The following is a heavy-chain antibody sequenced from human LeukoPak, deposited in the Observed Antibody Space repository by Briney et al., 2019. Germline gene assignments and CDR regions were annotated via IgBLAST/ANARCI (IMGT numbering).Heavy chain of an antibody. D-gene: IGHD2-2*01. Sequence: PGGSLRLSCAASGFTFSSYSMNWVRQAPGKGLEWVSYISSSSSTIYYADSVKGRFTISRDNAKNSLYLQMNSLRAEDTAVYYCARVLGYCSSTSCSFDPWGQGTPVTVSS. CDR3: ARVLGYCSSTSCSFDP. J-gene: IGHJ5*02. CDR1: GFTFSSYS. CDR2: ISSSSSTI. V-gene: IGHV3-48*01.